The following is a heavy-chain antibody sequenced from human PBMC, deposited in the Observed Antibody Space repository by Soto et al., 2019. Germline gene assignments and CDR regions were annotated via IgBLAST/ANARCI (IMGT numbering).Heavy chain of an antibody. CDR1: GFTFSSYA. J-gene: IGHJ4*02. V-gene: IGHV3-23*01. Sequence: GGSLRLSCAASGFTFSSYAMSWVRQAPGKGLEWVSAISGSGGSTYYADSVKGRFTISRDNSKNTLYLQMNSLRAEDTAVYYCAKDEGSGYSGYDYYGFDYWGQGTLVTVSS. CDR2: ISGSGGST. D-gene: IGHD5-12*01. CDR3: AKDEGSGYSGYDYYGFDY.